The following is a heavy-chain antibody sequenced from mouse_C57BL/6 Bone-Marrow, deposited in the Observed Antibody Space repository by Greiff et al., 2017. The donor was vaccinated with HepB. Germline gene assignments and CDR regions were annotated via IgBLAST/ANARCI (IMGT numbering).Heavy chain of an antibody. J-gene: IGHJ3*01. V-gene: IGHV2-4*01. CDR2: IWSGGST. CDR3: AKNGDPTTSWFAY. Sequence: VQVVESGPGLVQPSQSLSITCTVSGFSLTSYGVHWVRQPPGKGLEWLGVIWSGGSTDYNAAFISRLSISKDNSKSQVFFKMNSLQADDTAIYYCAKNGDPTTSWFAYWGQGTLVTVSA. CDR1: GFSLTSYG. D-gene: IGHD3-3*01.